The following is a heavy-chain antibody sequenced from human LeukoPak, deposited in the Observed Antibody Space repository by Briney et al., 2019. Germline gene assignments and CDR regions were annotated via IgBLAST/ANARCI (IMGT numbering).Heavy chain of an antibody. CDR2: INPNSGGT. CDR1: GYTFTGYY. Sequence: ASVKVSCKASGYTFTGYYMHWVRQAPGQGLEWMGWINPNSGGTKYAQKFQGRATMTRDTSISTAYMELSRLTSDDTAVYYCARDFGYGDYAFDYWGQGTLVTVSS. CDR3: ARDFGYGDYAFDY. D-gene: IGHD4-17*01. J-gene: IGHJ4*02. V-gene: IGHV1-2*02.